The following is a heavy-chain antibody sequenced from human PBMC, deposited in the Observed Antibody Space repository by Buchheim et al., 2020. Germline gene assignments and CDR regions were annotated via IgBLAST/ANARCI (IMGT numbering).Heavy chain of an antibody. CDR1: GGSISRYY. CDR2: IYYSGST. CDR3: ARGGRSGRVDY. J-gene: IGHJ4*02. D-gene: IGHD2-15*01. Sequence: QVQLQESGPGLVKPSETLSLTCTVSGGSISRYYWSWIRQPPGKGLEWIGYIYYSGSTNYNPSLKSRVTISVDTSKNQFSLKLSSVTAADTAVYYCARGGRSGRVDYWGQGTL. V-gene: IGHV4-59*01.